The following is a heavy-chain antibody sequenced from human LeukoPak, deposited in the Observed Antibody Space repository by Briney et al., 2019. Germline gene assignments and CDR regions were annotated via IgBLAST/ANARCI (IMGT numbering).Heavy chain of an antibody. CDR3: ARLVYSRFDP. J-gene: IGHJ5*02. CDR1: GGSISSYY. D-gene: IGHD2-15*01. V-gene: IGHV4-59*01. CDR2: IYYSGST. Sequence: SETLSLTCTVSGGSISSYYWSWIRQPPGKGLEWIGCIYYSGSTNYNPSLKSRVTISVDTSKNQFSLKLSSVTAADTAVYYCARLVYSRFDPWGQGTLVTVSS.